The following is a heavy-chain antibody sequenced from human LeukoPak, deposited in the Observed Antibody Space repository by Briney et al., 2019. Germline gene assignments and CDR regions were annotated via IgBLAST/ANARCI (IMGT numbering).Heavy chain of an antibody. CDR3: ARASGSYDY. J-gene: IGHJ4*02. Sequence: GGSLRLSCAASGFPFNTYGMHWVRQAPGKGLEWVAVIWYDGSNKYYADSVKGRFTISRDNSKNTLYLQMNSLRAEDTAVYYCARASGSYDYWGQGTPVTVSS. V-gene: IGHV3-33*01. CDR1: GFPFNTYG. CDR2: IWYDGSNK. D-gene: IGHD1-26*01.